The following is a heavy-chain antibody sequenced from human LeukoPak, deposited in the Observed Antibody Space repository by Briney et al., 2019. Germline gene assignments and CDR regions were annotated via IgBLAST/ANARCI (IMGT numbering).Heavy chain of an antibody. CDR3: AREDPVAFYYYYGMDV. Sequence: GRSLRLSCAASGFPFSGYAMHWVRQAPGKGLVWVSRINSDGSSTSYADSVKGRFTISRDNAKNTLYLQMNSLRAEDAAVYYCAREDPVAFYYYYGMDVWGQGTTVTVSS. CDR2: INSDGSST. D-gene: IGHD2-21*01. CDR1: GFPFSGYA. J-gene: IGHJ6*02. V-gene: IGHV3-74*01.